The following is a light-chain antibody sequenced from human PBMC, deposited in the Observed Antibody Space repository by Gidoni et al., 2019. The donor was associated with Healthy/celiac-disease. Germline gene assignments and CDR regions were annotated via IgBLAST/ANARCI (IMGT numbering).Light chain of an antibody. CDR1: QSVLYSSNNKNY. CDR3: QQYYSIPLT. Sequence: DIVLPHSPDSLSVSLGERATINCKSSQSVLYSSNNKNYLAWYQQKPGQPPKLLIYWASTRESGVPDRVSGSGSGTDFTLTSSSLQAEDVAVYYCQQYYSIPLTFXGXTKVEIK. CDR2: WAS. J-gene: IGKJ4*01. V-gene: IGKV4-1*01.